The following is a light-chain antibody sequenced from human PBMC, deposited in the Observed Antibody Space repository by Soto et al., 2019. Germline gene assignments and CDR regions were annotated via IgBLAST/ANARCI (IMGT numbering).Light chain of an antibody. CDR2: AAS. Sequence: DIPMPQSPSSLSASVGDRVTITCRASQSISSYLNWYQHKPGKAPQLLIYAASSLQCGVPSRFSGSGARTYFTLTISTLHPADFATYYWHETFSTRSWTFGQGNKVEIK. V-gene: IGKV1-39*01. J-gene: IGKJ1*01. CDR1: QSISSY. CDR3: HETFSTRSWT.